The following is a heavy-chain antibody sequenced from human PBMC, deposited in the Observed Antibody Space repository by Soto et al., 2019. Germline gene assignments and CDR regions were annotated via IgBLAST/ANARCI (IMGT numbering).Heavy chain of an antibody. V-gene: IGHV4-59*08. Sequence: SETLSLTCTVSGGSISSYYWSWIRQPPGKGLEWIGYIYYSGSTNYNPSLKSRVTISVDTSKNQFSLKLSSVTAADTAVYYCAAGRYYDSFDPWGQGTLVTVSS. CDR3: AAGRYYDSFDP. CDR1: GGSISSYY. D-gene: IGHD3-3*01. CDR2: IYYSGST. J-gene: IGHJ5*02.